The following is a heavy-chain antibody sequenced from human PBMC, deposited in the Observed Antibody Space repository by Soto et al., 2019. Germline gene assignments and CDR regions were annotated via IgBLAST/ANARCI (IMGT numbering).Heavy chain of an antibody. J-gene: IGHJ4*02. CDR3: ARRGSGSYYDY. V-gene: IGHV3-23*01. CDR2: ISGSGDST. CDR1: GFTFSSYA. Sequence: EVQLLESGGGLVQPGGSLRLSCAASGFTFSSYAMRWVRQAPGKGLEWVSAISGSGDSTYYADSVKGRFTVSRDNSKNTLYVQMNSLRAEDTAVYYCARRGSGSYYDYWGQGTLVTVSS. D-gene: IGHD1-26*01.